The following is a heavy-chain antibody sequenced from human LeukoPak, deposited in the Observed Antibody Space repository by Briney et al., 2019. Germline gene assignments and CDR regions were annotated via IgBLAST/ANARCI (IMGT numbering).Heavy chain of an antibody. V-gene: IGHV3-11*04. CDR2: ISSSGSTI. D-gene: IGHD2-2*01. CDR1: GFTLSDYY. Sequence: GGSLRLSCAASGFTLSDYYMSWIRQAPGKGLEWVSYISSSGSTISYADSVKGRFTISRDNAKNSLWLQMNSLRAEDTAVYYCARDVGPDANNQRDYWGQGTLVTVSS. CDR3: ARDVGPDANNQRDY. J-gene: IGHJ4*02.